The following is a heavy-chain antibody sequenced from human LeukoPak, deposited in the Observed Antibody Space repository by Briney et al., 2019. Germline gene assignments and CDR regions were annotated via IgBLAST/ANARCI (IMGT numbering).Heavy chain of an antibody. CDR2: IYYSGST. Sequence: SQTLSLTCTVSGGSISSGGYYWSWIRQHPGKGLELIGYIYYSGSTYYNPSLKSPVTISVDVSKNQFSLKLSSVTAADTAVYYCASSPITYYYDSSGPGWFDPWGQGTMVTVSS. CDR3: ASSPITYYYDSSGPGWFDP. V-gene: IGHV4-31*01. D-gene: IGHD3-22*01. CDR1: GGSISSGGYY. J-gene: IGHJ5*02.